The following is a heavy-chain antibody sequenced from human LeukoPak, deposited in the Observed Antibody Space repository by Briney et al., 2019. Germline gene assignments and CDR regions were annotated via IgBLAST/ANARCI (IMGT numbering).Heavy chain of an antibody. D-gene: IGHD3-3*01. CDR3: ARASLEWSLRDYYYYMDV. J-gene: IGHJ6*03. CDR1: GYTLTELS. V-gene: IGHV1-24*01. Sequence: EASVKVSCKVSGYTLTELSMHWVRQAPGKGLEWMGGFDPEDGETIYAQKLQGRVTMTTDTSTSTAYMELRSLRSDDTAVYYCARASLEWSLRDYYYYMDVWGKGTTVTVSS. CDR2: FDPEDGET.